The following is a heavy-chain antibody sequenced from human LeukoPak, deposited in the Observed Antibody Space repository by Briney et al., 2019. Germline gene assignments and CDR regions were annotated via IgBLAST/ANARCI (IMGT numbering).Heavy chain of an antibody. V-gene: IGHV4-59*01. CDR1: GGSLSSYY. J-gene: IGHJ4*02. CDR2: IYYSGST. CDR3: ARVGAPYSSSWYFSL. Sequence: SETLSLTCTVSGGSLSSYYWSWIRQPPGKGLEWIGYIYYSGSTNYNPSLKSRVTISVDTSKNQFSLKLSSVTAADTAVYYCARVGAPYSSSWYFSLWGQGTLVTVSS. D-gene: IGHD6-13*01.